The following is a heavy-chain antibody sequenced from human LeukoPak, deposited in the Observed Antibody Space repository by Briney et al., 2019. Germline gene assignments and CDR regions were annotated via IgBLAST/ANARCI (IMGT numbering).Heavy chain of an antibody. Sequence: ASVKVSCKTSGYTFTSYGISWVRQAPGRGLEWMGWISAYNGNTNYAQKIQGRVTMTTDTSTSTAYMELRSLRSDDTAVYYCAREYSGYDWGQFDYWGQGTLVTVSS. J-gene: IGHJ4*02. CDR1: GYTFTSYG. CDR3: AREYSGYDWGQFDY. D-gene: IGHD5-12*01. V-gene: IGHV1-18*01. CDR2: ISAYNGNT.